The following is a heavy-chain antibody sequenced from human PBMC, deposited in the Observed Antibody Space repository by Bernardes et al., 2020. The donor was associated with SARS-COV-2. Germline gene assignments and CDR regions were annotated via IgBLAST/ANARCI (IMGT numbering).Heavy chain of an antibody. D-gene: IGHD2-21*01. J-gene: IGHJ4*02. CDR3: GRVTDGYISD. CDR2: IKQDGSEK. V-gene: IGHV3-7*03. CDR1: GFTFNKYS. Sequence: LRLSCAASGFTFNKYSMSWVRQAPGKGLEWVANIKQDGSEKHYVDSVKGRFTISRDNARNSLYLEMNSLRAEDTAVYYCGRVTDGYISDWGQGTLVTVSS.